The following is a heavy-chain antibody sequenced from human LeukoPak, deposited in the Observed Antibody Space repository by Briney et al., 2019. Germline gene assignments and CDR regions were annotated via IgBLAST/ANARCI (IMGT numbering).Heavy chain of an antibody. Sequence: TSVKVSCKASGYTFTSYGISWVRQAPGQGLEWMGWISDYNGNTNYAQKLQGRVTMTTDTSTSTAYMELRSLRSDDTAVYYCARDLYRDSLPVSWFDPWGQGTLVTVSS. CDR1: GYTFTSYG. CDR2: ISDYNGNT. J-gene: IGHJ5*02. V-gene: IGHV1-18*01. CDR3: ARDLYRDSLPVSWFDP. D-gene: IGHD4-11*01.